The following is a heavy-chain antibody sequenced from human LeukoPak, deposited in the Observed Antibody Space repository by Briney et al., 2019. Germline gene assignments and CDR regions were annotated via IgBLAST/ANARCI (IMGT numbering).Heavy chain of an antibody. J-gene: IGHJ6*03. CDR1: GFSFSDYY. CDR2: FSSSGSTI. CDR3: AREGSSTSSYYYYYYMDV. D-gene: IGHD2-2*01. V-gene: IGHV3-11*01. Sequence: GGSLRLSCAASGFSFSDYYMSWIRQAPGKGLERVSYFSSSGSTIYYADSVKGRFTISRDNAKNSLYLQMNSLRAEDTAVYYCAREGSSTSSYYYYYYMDVWGKGTMVTVSS.